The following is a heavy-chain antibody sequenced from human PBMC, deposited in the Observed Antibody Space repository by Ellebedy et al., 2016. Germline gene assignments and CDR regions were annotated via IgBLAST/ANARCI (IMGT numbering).Heavy chain of an antibody. J-gene: IGHJ4*02. CDR3: ARATLPGIAAADY. Sequence: ASVKVSXKASGYTFTSYYMHWVRQAPGQGLEWMGIINPSGGSTSYAQKFQGRVTMTRDTSTSTVYMELSSLRSDDTAVYYCARATLPGIAAADYWGQGTLVTVSS. CDR1: GYTFTSYY. V-gene: IGHV1-46*01. D-gene: IGHD6-13*01. CDR2: INPSGGST.